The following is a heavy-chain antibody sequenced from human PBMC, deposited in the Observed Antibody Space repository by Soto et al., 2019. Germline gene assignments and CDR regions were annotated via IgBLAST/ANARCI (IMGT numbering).Heavy chain of an antibody. D-gene: IGHD6-25*01. CDR1: GGSVSDGNYY. J-gene: IGHJ4*02. CDR3: ARDLTSPERRPLES. CDR2: IHFRYSAST. V-gene: IGHV4-61*01. Sequence: QVLLQESGPGLVRPSETLSLTCSVSGGSVSDGNYYWSWVRQSPGKGLEWIGHIHFRYSASTNYNPSLRGRLSISVDTSKNQFSLTLHSVTDADTAVYYCARDLTSPERRPLESWGQGISVTVAS.